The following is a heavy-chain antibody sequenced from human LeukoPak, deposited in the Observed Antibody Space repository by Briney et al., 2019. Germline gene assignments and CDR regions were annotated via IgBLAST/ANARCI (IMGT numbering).Heavy chain of an antibody. Sequence: ASVKVSCKASGYTFTGNYMHWVRQAPGQGLEWMGWINPNSGGTNYAQKFQGRVTMTRDTSISTAYMELSRLRSDDTAVYYCARVVRAGAAALGYWGQGTLVTVSS. D-gene: IGHD6-13*01. CDR2: INPNSGGT. CDR3: ARVVRAGAAALGY. V-gene: IGHV1-2*02. CDR1: GYTFTGNY. J-gene: IGHJ4*02.